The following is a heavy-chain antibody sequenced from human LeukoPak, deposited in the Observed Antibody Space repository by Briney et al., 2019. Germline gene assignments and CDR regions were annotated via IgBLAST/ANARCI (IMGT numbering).Heavy chain of an antibody. Sequence: GGALRLSCAASGVTFSNYWMSWVRQAPGKGLEGVANIRQDENEKYYVESVKGRFTISRDNSKNTLYLQMNSLRAEDTAVYYCAKELWFGELHIDYWGQGTLVTVSS. CDR3: AKELWFGELHIDY. V-gene: IGHV3-7*01. J-gene: IGHJ4*02. CDR2: IRQDENEK. D-gene: IGHD3-10*01. CDR1: GVTFSNYW.